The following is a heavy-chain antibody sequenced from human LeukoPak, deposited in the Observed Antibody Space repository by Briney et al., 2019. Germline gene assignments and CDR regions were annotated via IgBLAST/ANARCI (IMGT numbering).Heavy chain of an antibody. D-gene: IGHD3-10*01. CDR2: IYHSGST. J-gene: IGHJ3*02. Sequence: SQTLSLTCAVSGGSISSGGYSWSWIRQPPGKGLEWIGYIYHSGSTYYNPSLKSRVTISVDRSKNQFSLKLSSVTAADTAVYYCARGVMVRGASDAFDIWGQGTMVTASS. V-gene: IGHV4-30-2*01. CDR3: ARGVMVRGASDAFDI. CDR1: GGSISSGGYS.